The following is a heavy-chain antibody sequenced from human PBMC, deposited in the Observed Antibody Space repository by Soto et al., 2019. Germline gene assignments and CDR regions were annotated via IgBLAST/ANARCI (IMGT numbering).Heavy chain of an antibody. CDR1: GFTFSTYG. CDR2: ISFDGTNK. V-gene: IGHV3-30*18. Sequence: QVQLVESGGGVVQPGRSLRLSCAASGFTFSTYGMHWVRQAPGKGLEGVAFISFDGTNKYFADSVKGRFTLSRDNSKNTLYLQMNSLRAEDTAVYYCAKSPHNSNLESGLVAYWGQGTLVTVSS. D-gene: IGHD4-4*01. J-gene: IGHJ4*02. CDR3: AKSPHNSNLESGLVAY.